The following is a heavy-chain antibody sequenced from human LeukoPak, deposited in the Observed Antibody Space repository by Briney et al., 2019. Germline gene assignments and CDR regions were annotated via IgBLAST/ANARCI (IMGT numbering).Heavy chain of an antibody. D-gene: IGHD3-22*01. Sequence: ASVKVSCKASGYTFTSYGISWVRQATGQGLEWMGWISAYNGNTNYAQKLQGRVTMTTDTSTSTAYMELRSLRSDDTAVYYCARDLYIDSSGYFDYWGQGTLVTVSS. J-gene: IGHJ4*02. CDR2: ISAYNGNT. CDR1: GYTFTSYG. CDR3: ARDLYIDSSGYFDY. V-gene: IGHV1-18*01.